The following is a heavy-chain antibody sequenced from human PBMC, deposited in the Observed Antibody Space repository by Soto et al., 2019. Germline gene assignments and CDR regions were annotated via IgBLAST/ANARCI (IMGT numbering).Heavy chain of an antibody. J-gene: IGHJ3*02. D-gene: IGHD3-22*01. Sequence: PSETLSLTCTVSGGSVSSGIYYWTWIRQPPGKGLEWSGYISYSGSTNYNPSLKSRVTISVYTSKNQFSLKLSSVTAADTAVYHCPRERGGGHYYDSSAYYKGAFDICGQGTMVTVSS. CDR3: PRERGGGHYYDSSAYYKGAFDI. CDR1: GGSVSSGIYY. CDR2: ISYSGST. V-gene: IGHV4-61*01.